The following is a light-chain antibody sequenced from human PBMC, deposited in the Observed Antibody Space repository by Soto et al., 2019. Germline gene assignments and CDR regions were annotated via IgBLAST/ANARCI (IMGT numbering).Light chain of an antibody. V-gene: IGLV2-14*01. J-gene: IGLJ1*01. CDR3: SSYTSTSTYV. Sequence: QSALTQPASVSGSPGQSITISFTGTSSDVGSYNYVSWYQQHPGKAPKLMIYDVSNRPSGVSNRFSGSKSGHTASLTISGIQAEDEADYYCSSYTSTSTYVFGTGTKVTVL. CDR2: DVS. CDR1: SSDVGSYNY.